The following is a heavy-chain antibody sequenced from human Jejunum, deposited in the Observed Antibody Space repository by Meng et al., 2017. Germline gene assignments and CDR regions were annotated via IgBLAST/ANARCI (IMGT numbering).Heavy chain of an antibody. CDR1: GLTFSGFA. CDR2: ITGSGDRT. Sequence: VQVVESGGAVVQPGRSLRLSCAVSGLTFSGFAMTWLRQAPGKGLQWVSSITGSGDRTQYADHVKGRFTISRDNSKSTLYLQMNSLRVEDTAVYYCAKDPNGDYVGAFDSWGQGALVTVSS. J-gene: IGHJ4*02. V-gene: IGHV3-23*04. CDR3: AKDPNGDYVGAFDS. D-gene: IGHD4-17*01.